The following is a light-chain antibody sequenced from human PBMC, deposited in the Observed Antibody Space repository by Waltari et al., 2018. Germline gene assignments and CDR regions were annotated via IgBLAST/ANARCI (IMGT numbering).Light chain of an antibody. V-gene: IGKV2-28*01. CDR1: RSLLHSNGYNY. CDR3: MQALQTPLT. CDR2: LGS. Sequence: DVVMTQFPLSLPVTPGEPASISCRSRRSLLHSNGYNYLDWYLQKPGQSPQLLIYLGSNRASGVPDRFNGSGSGTDFTLKISRVEAEDVGVYYCMQALQTPLTFGGGTKVEIK. J-gene: IGKJ4*01.